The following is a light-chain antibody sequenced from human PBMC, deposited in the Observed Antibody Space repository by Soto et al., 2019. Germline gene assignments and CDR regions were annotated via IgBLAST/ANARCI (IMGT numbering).Light chain of an antibody. J-gene: IGLJ3*02. CDR1: SSNIGTYT. CDR2: SSN. V-gene: IGLV1-44*01. Sequence: QSVLTQPPSASGAPGQRVTISCSGSSSNIGTYTANWYQQLPGTAPRLLLYSSNQRPSRVPDRFSGSKSGTSASLAISGLQSDDEADYYCATWDDNLNGWVFGGGTKLTVL. CDR3: ATWDDNLNGWV.